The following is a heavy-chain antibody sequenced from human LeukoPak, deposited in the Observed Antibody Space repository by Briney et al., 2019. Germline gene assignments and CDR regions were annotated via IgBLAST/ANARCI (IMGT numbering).Heavy chain of an antibody. J-gene: IGHJ6*03. D-gene: IGHD4-17*01. V-gene: IGHV1-18*01. CDR2: ISAYNGDT. CDR3: ARRGGKNYGDYLLYYYYMDV. Sequence: ASVKVSCKASGYTFTSYGINWVRQAPGQGLEWMGWISAYNGDTHYAQNFQGRVTMTTDTSKSTAYMELRSLRSDDTAMYYCARRGGKNYGDYLLYYYYMDVWGKGTTVTVSS. CDR1: GYTFTSYG.